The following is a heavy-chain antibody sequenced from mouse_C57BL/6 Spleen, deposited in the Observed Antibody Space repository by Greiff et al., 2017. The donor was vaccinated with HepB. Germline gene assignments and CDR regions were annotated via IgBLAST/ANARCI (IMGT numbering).Heavy chain of an antibody. CDR3: ERRGVIRGYFDY. D-gene: IGHD1-1*01. V-gene: IGHV1-76*01. Sequence: VQLQQSGAELVRPGASVKLSCKASGYTFTDYYINWVKQRPGQGLEWIARIYPGSGNTYYNEKFKGKATLTAEKSSSTAYMQLSSLTSEDSAVYVCERRGVIRGYFDYWGQGTTLTVSS. J-gene: IGHJ2*01. CDR1: GYTFTDYY. CDR2: IYPGSGNT.